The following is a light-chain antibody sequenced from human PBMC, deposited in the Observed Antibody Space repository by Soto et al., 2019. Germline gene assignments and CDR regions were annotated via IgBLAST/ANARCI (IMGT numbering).Light chain of an antibody. V-gene: IGKV1-27*01. CDR2: SAS. J-gene: IGKJ1*01. CDR3: QKYNSAPQT. Sequence: DIQMTQCRSSLSASVGDRVTITCRASQGIRTSLAWYQQKPGKAPKLLIYSASTLQSGVPSRFSGSGSGIDFTLTISSLQPEDVATYYCQKYNSAPQTFGQGTKVEIK. CDR1: QGIRTS.